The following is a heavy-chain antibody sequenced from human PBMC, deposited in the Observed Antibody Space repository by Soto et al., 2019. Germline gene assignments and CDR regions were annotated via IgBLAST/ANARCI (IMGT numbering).Heavy chain of an antibody. Sequence: QVQLVESGGGVVQPGRSLRLSCAASGFTFSSYGMHWVRQAPGKGLEWVAVIWYDGSNKYYADSVKGRFTISRDNSKKPLELPMNSPKAEDTAVYYCARDALASEIMATTPLFGMDVWGQGTTVTVSS. CDR2: IWYDGSNK. V-gene: IGHV3-33*01. J-gene: IGHJ6*02. D-gene: IGHD5-12*01. CDR1: GFTFSSYG. CDR3: ARDALASEIMATTPLFGMDV.